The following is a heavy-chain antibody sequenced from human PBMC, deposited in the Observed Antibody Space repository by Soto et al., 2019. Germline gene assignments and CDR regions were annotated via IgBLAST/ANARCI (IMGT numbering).Heavy chain of an antibody. D-gene: IGHD6-19*01. CDR2: ISYDGSNK. V-gene: IGHV3-30*18. J-gene: IGHJ4*02. CDR3: AKNIGRQWLNPFDY. CDR1: GFTFSSYG. Sequence: GGSLRLSCAASGFTFSSYGMHWVRQAPGKGLEWVAVISYDGSNKYYADSVKGRFTISRDNSKNTLYLQMNSLRAEDTAVYYCAKNIGRQWLNPFDYWGQGTLVTVSS.